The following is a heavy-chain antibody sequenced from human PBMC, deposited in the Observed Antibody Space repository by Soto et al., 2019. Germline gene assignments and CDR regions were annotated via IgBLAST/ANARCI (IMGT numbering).Heavy chain of an antibody. CDR3: ARRSSGWYFDY. CDR2: ISGSGGST. V-gene: IGHV3-23*01. J-gene: IGHJ4*02. CDR1: GFTFSSYA. Sequence: EVQLLESGGGLVQPGGSLRLSCAASGFTFSSYAMSWVRQAPGKGLEWVSAISGSGGSTYYADSVKGRFTISRDNSKNTRYMQMNSLGAEDTAVYYCARRSSGWYFDYWGQGTLVTVSS. D-gene: IGHD6-19*01.